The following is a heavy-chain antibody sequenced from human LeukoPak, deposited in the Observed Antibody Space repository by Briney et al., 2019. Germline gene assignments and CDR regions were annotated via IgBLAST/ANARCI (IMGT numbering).Heavy chain of an antibody. CDR2: INSEGSST. CDR3: ARGGPAQDYNWNDEGG. CDR1: GFTFSSYW. Sequence: GGTLRLSCAASGFTFSSYWMHWVRHAPGKGLVWVSRINSEGSSTSYADSVKGRFTISRHNAKNTLYLQLNSMRAEDTAVYYCARGGPAQDYNWNDEGGWGQGTLVTVSS. D-gene: IGHD1-1*01. J-gene: IGHJ4*02. V-gene: IGHV3-74*01.